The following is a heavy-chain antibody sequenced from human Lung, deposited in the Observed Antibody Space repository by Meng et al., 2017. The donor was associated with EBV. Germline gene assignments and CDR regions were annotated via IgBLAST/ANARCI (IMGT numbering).Heavy chain of an antibody. V-gene: IGHV4-30-2*01. CDR1: SGSISSDTSS. CDR3: ARAKWGHSYGSEALYFDH. J-gene: IGHJ4*02. D-gene: IGHD5-18*01. Sequence: QLQSQESGSGLVKPSPTLSPTCAVSSGSISSDTSSWNWIRQRPGKGLEWIGFVYRSGSTYYNPSLKSRVIISVDRSNNQFSLELNSVSAADTAVYYCARAKWGHSYGSEALYFDHWGPGTLVTVSS. CDR2: VYRSGST.